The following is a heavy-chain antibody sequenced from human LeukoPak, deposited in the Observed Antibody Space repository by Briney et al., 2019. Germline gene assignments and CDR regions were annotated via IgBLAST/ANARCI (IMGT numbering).Heavy chain of an antibody. CDR3: AREENDILTGYLNCFDP. CDR1: GYTFTGYY. J-gene: IGHJ5*02. CDR2: INPNSGGT. D-gene: IGHD3-9*01. Sequence: GASVKVSCKASGYTFTGYYMHWVRQAPGQGLEWMGWINPNSGGTNYAQKFQGRVTMTRDTSISTAYMELSRLRSDDTAVYYCAREENDILTGYLNCFDPWGQGTLVTVSS. V-gene: IGHV1-2*02.